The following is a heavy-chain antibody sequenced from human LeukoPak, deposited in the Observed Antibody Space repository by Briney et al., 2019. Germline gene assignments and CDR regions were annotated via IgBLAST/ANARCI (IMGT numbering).Heavy chain of an antibody. Sequence: ASVKVSCKASGGTFSSYAISWVRQAPGQGLEWMGGIIPIFGTANYAQKFQGRVTITADESTSTAYMELSSLGYEDTAVYYCARDPNFILGYDIWGQGTMVTVSS. D-gene: IGHD3-16*02. V-gene: IGHV1-69*13. CDR2: IIPIFGTA. CDR3: ARDPNFILGYDI. J-gene: IGHJ3*02. CDR1: GGTFSSYA.